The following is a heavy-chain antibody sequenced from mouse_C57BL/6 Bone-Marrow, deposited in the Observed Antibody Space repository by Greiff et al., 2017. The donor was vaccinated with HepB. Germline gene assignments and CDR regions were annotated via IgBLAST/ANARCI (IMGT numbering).Heavy chain of an antibody. J-gene: IGHJ4*01. V-gene: IGHV4-1*01. CDR1: GIDFSRYW. D-gene: IGHD1-1*01. CDR3: ARPHYYGSSYAMDY. Sequence: EVQLQESGGGLVQPGGSLKLSCAASGIDFSRYWMSWVRRAPGKGLEWIGEINPDSSTINYAPSLKDKFIISRDNAKNTLYLQMSKVRSEDTALYYCARPHYYGSSYAMDYWGQGTSVTVSS. CDR2: INPDSSTI.